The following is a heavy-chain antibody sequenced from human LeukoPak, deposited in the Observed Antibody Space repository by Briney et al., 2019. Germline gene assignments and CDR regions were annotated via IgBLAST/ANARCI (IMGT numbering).Heavy chain of an antibody. D-gene: IGHD3-3*01. CDR2: MNPNSGNR. CDR1: GYTFISYD. CDR3: ARGQPNVLRFLEWLPPNWFDP. V-gene: IGHV1-8*01. J-gene: IGHJ5*02. Sequence: ASVKVSCKASGYTFISYDINWVRQATGQGLEWMGWMNPNSGNRGYAQKFQGRVTMTRNTSISTAYMELSSLRSEDTAVYYCARGQPNVLRFLEWLPPNWFDPWGQGTLVTVSS.